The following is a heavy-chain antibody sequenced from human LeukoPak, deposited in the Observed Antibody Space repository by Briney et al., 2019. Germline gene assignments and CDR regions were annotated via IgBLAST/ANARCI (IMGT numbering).Heavy chain of an antibody. J-gene: IGHJ3*02. CDR1: GGSISSYY. CDR3: ARDLVTVTKGFDI. Sequence: SETLSLTCSLSGGSISSYYWSWIRQPAGKGLEWIGYISHIGRTNYNPSLKSRVTISIDTSKNQFSLKLRSVTAADTAVYYCARDLVTVTKGFDIWGQGTMVSVSS. CDR2: ISHIGRT. D-gene: IGHD4-17*01. V-gene: IGHV4-59*01.